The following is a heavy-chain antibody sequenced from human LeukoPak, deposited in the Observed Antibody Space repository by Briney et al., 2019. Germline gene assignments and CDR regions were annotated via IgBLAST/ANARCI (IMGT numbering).Heavy chain of an antibody. Sequence: ASVKVSCKASGYTFTSYGISWVRQAPGQGLEWMGWISAYNDNTNYAQKLQGRVTMTTDTSTSTAYMELRSLRSDDTAVYYCARDLGRNFYYALDYWGQGTLVTVSS. V-gene: IGHV1-18*01. CDR2: ISAYNDNT. J-gene: IGHJ4*02. CDR3: ARDLGRNFYYALDY. D-gene: IGHD3-22*01. CDR1: GYTFTSYG.